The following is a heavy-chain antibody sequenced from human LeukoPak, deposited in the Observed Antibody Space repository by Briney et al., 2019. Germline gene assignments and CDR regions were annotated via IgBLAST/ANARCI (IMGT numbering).Heavy chain of an antibody. V-gene: IGHV3-23*01. CDR2: ISGSGGST. D-gene: IGHD3-9*01. J-gene: IGHJ4*02. CDR3: AKAGYYDILTGYFDY. CDR1: GFTFSSYA. Sequence: PGGSLRLSCAASGFTFSSYAMSWVRQAPGKGLEWVSAISGSGGSTYYADSVKGRFTISRDNSKNTLYLQMNSLRAEDTAVYYCAKAGYYDILTGYFDYWGQGTLVTVSS.